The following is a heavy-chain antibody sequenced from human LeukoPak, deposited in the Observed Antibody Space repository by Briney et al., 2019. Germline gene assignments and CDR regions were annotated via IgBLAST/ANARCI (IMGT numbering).Heavy chain of an antibody. CDR2: IIPIFGTA. CDR1: GNTFTSYY. D-gene: IGHD1-7*01. CDR3: ARGVVELRLRMNWFDP. Sequence: SVKVSCKASGNTFTSYYIHWVRQAPGQGLEWMGGIIPIFGTANYAQKFQGRVTITADESTSTAYMELSSLRSEDTAVYYCARGVVELRLRMNWFDPWGQGTLVTVSS. J-gene: IGHJ5*02. V-gene: IGHV1-69*13.